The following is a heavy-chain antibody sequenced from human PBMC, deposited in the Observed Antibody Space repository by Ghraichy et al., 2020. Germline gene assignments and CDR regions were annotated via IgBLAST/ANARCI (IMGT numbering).Heavy chain of an antibody. D-gene: IGHD2-21*02. CDR2: INPSGGST. CDR1: GYTFTRYQ. CDR3: ARAEEYCGTNCYWPAIDY. V-gene: IGHV1-46*01. Sequence: ASVKVSCKASGYTFTRYQMHWVRQDPGQGLEWMGIINPSGGSTTYAQKFQGRVAMTRDTSTSTFYLEVKWLRSEDTAIYYCARAEEYCGTNCYWPAIDYWGQGTLVTVSS. J-gene: IGHJ4*02.